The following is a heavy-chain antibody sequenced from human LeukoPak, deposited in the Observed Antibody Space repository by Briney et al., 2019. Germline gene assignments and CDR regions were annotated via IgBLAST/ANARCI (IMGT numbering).Heavy chain of an antibody. D-gene: IGHD2-2*01. J-gene: IGHJ5*02. Sequence: GASVKVSCKASGGTFSSYAISWVRQAPGQGLEWMGGIIPIFGTANYAQKFQGRVTTTADESTSTAYMELSSLRPEDTAVYYCAREGIYCSSTSCYNWFDPWGQGTLVTVSS. CDR2: IIPIFGTA. V-gene: IGHV1-69*13. CDR1: GGTFSSYA. CDR3: AREGIYCSSTSCYNWFDP.